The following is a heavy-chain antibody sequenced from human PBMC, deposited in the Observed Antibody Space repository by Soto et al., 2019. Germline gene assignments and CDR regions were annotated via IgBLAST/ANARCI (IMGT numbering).Heavy chain of an antibody. J-gene: IGHJ3*01. V-gene: IGHV3-11*05. CDR2: IGDSYR. D-gene: IGHD3-16*01. CDR3: ARRRAFGEVEAFDD. Sequence: QVQLVESGGGLVKPGGTLRLSCAGSGIRLSESYINWIRLTPAKGLAWISYIGDSYRHYAASVRGGFTSSRQNVQNSVSLEMTNLGVDDTAIYYRARRRAFGEVEAFDDWSPGTLVTVSS. CDR1: GIRLSESY.